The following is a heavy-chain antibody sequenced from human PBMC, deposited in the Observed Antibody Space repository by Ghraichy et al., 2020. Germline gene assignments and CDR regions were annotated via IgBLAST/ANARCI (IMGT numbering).Heavy chain of an antibody. CDR3: ARKGKRITIFGVPYQGWFDP. Sequence: SETLSLTCAVYGGSFSVYYWSWIRQPPGKGLEWIGQINHRGSTNYNPSLKSRVTIPVDTSKNQFSLKLSSVTAADTAVYYGARKGKRITIFGVPYQGWFDPWGQGTLVTVSS. CDR2: INHRGST. J-gene: IGHJ5*02. V-gene: IGHV4-34*01. CDR1: GGSFSVYY. D-gene: IGHD3-3*01.